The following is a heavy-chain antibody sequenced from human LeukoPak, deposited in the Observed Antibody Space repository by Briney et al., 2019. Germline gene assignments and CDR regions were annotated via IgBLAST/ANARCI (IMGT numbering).Heavy chain of an antibody. CDR3: AKDLLMRTYPSLYYFDY. D-gene: IGHD2-8*01. J-gene: IGHJ4*02. CDR2: ISYDGSNK. V-gene: IGHV3-30*18. CDR1: GFTFSSYG. Sequence: PGGSLRLSCAASGFTFSSYGMHWVRQAPGKGLEWVAVISYDGSNKYYADSVKGRFTISRDNSKNTLYLQMNSLRAEDTAVYYCAKDLLMRTYPSLYYFDYWGQGTLVTVSS.